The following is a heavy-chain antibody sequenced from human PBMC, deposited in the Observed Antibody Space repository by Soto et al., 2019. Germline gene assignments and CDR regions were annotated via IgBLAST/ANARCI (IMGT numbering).Heavy chain of an antibody. CDR3: ARDFVPLGYDSSVRYFDL. J-gene: IGHJ2*01. CDR1: GYTFTSYY. D-gene: IGHD3-22*01. CDR2: INPSGGST. Sequence: ASVKVSCKASGYTFTSYYMHWVRQAPGQGLEWMGIINPSGGSTSYAQKFQGRVTMTRDTSTSTAYMELSSLRSEDTAVYYCARDFVPLGYDSSVRYFDLWGRGTLVTVSS. V-gene: IGHV1-46*01.